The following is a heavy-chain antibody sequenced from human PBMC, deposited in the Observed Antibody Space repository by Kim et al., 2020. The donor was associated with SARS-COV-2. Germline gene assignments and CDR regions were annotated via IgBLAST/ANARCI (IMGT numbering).Heavy chain of an antibody. CDR2: IIPIFGTA. J-gene: IGHJ6*02. D-gene: IGHD6-13*01. CDR1: GGTFSSYA. Sequence: SVKVSCKASGGTFSSYAISWVRQAPGQGLEWMGGIIPIFGTANYAQKFQGRVTITADESTSTAYMELSSLRSEDTAVYYCARDTYSSSYHYYYYGMDVWGQGTTVTVSS. CDR3: ARDTYSSSYHYYYYGMDV. V-gene: IGHV1-69*13.